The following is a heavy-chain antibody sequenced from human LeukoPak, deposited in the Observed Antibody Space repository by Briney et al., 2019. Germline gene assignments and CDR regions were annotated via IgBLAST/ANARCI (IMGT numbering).Heavy chain of an antibody. J-gene: IGHJ4*02. V-gene: IGHV3-21*04. CDR2: ISSSSNYI. Sequence: GSLRLSCAASGFTFSSYSMNWVRQAPGKGLEWVSSISSSSNYIYYADSVKGRFTISRDNSQNTLYLQMNSLSAEDTAVYYCAKGHSGSYSPLFHYWGQGTLVTVSS. CDR3: AKGHSGSYSPLFHY. D-gene: IGHD3-10*01. CDR1: GFTFSSYS.